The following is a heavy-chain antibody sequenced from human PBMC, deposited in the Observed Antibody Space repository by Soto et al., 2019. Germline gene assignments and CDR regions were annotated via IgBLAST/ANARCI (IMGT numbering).Heavy chain of an antibody. CDR1: GGSISSSSYY. V-gene: IGHV4-39*01. D-gene: IGHD5-18*01. CDR3: ARCFHTAMAKSDY. CDR2: IYYSGST. J-gene: IGHJ4*02. Sequence: SETLSLTCTVPGGSISSSSYYWGWIRQPPGKGLEWIGSIYYSGSTYYNPSLKSRVTISVDTSKNQFSLKLSSVTAADTAVYYCARCFHTAMAKSDYWGQGTLVTVSS.